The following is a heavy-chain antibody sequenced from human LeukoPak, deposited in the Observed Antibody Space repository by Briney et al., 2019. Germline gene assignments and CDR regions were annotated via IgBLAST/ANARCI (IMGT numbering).Heavy chain of an antibody. CDR3: AGSSGYSHDAFDI. CDR1: GYTFTGYY. Sequence: VASVTVSCKASGYTFTGYYMHWVRQAPGQGLEWMGWISAYNGNTNYAQTIQGRVTMTTDTSTSTAYMELRSLRSDDTAVYYCAGSSGYSHDAFDIWGQGTMVTVSS. J-gene: IGHJ3*02. D-gene: IGHD3-22*01. V-gene: IGHV1-18*04. CDR2: ISAYNGNT.